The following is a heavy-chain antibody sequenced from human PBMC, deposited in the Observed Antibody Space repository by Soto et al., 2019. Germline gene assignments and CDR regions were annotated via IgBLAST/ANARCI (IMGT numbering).Heavy chain of an antibody. J-gene: IGHJ6*02. CDR3: ARDGLGSYYYYGMDV. CDR1: GFTFSSYG. Sequence: QVQLVESGGGVVQPGRSLRLSCAASGFTFSSYGMHWVRQAPGKGLEWVAVIWYDGSNKYYADSVKGRFTISRDNSKNTLYLQRNSLRAEDTAVYYCARDGLGSYYYYGMDVWGQGTTVTVSS. V-gene: IGHV3-33*01. CDR2: IWYDGSNK. D-gene: IGHD6-19*01.